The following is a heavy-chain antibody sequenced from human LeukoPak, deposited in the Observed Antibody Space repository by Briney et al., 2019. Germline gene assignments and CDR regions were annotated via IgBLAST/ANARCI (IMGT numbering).Heavy chain of an antibody. CDR2: ISGRSTTI. Sequence: GGSLRLSCAASGFTFSSYSMNWVRQAPGKGLEWVSYISGRSTTIYYADSVKGRFTISRDNGKNSLYLQMNSLRAEDTAVYYCARVSAARPSGYYYYYMDVWGKGITVTVSS. CDR3: ARVSAARPSGYYYYYMDV. CDR1: GFTFSSYS. J-gene: IGHJ6*03. V-gene: IGHV3-48*01. D-gene: IGHD6-6*01.